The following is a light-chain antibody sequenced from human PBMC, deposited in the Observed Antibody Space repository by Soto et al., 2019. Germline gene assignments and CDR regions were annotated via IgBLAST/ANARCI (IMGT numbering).Light chain of an antibody. CDR3: ASYAGNNKGV. Sequence: QSVVTQPPSASGSPGQSVTISCTGTSSDVGGSDFVSWYQQHPGKAPKLLIYDVNKRPSGVPGRFSGSKSGDTASLTVSGLQAEDEAEYYCASYAGNNKGVFGTGTKLTVL. V-gene: IGLV2-8*01. J-gene: IGLJ1*01. CDR1: SSDVGGSDF. CDR2: DVN.